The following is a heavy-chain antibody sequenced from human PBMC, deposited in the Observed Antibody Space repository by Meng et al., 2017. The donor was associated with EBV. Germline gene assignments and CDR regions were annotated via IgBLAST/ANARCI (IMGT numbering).Heavy chain of an antibody. V-gene: IGHV1-69*06. CDR1: GGTFSSYA. Sequence: HVQLLQSWGEVKKPGSTVKVSCKASGGTFSSYAISWVRQAPGQGLEWMGGIIPIFGTANYAQKFQGRVTITADKSTSTAYMELSSLRSEDTAVYYCARAEIAAAGRLDYWGQGTLVTVSS. D-gene: IGHD6-13*01. CDR2: IIPIFGTA. J-gene: IGHJ4*02. CDR3: ARAEIAAAGRLDY.